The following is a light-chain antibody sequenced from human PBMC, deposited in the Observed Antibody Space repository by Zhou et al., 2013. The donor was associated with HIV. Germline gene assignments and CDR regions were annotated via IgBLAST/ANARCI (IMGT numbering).Light chain of an antibody. CDR1: QSLLHTNGHNY. V-gene: IGKV2-28*01. CDR3: QQSHSSPYT. CDR2: LGS. Sequence: DIVMTQSPFSLPVTPGEPASISCRASQSLLHTNGHNYLDWYVQKPGQSPQLLIYLGSTRASGVPDRFSGSGSGTDFTLTISSLQPEDFAIYYCQQSHSSPYTFGLGTRL. J-gene: IGKJ2*01.